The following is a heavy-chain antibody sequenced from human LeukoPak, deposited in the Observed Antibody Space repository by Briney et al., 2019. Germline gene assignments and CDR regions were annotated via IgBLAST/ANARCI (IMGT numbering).Heavy chain of an antibody. D-gene: IGHD3-22*01. Sequence: ASVKVSCKVSGYTLTELSMHWVRQAPGKGLEWMGGFDPEDGETIYAQKFQGRVTMTEDTSTDTAYMELRSLRSDDTAVYYCARDLYYYDSSGSNRNFDYWGQGTLVTVSS. CDR2: FDPEDGET. CDR1: GYTLTELS. J-gene: IGHJ4*02. V-gene: IGHV1-24*01. CDR3: ARDLYYYDSSGSNRNFDY.